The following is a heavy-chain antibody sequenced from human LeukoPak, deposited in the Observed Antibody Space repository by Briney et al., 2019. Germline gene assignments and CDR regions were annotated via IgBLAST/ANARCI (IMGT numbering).Heavy chain of an antibody. CDR1: GFTFDDYG. CDR3: ARAQIVGATRGAFDI. CDR2: INWNGGST. Sequence: PGGSLRLSCAASGFTFDDYGMSWVRQAPGKGLEWVSGINWNGGSTGYADSVKGRFTISRDNAKNSLYLQMNSLRAEDTALYYCARAQIVGATRGAFDIWGQGTMVTVSS. D-gene: IGHD1-26*01. V-gene: IGHV3-20*04. J-gene: IGHJ3*02.